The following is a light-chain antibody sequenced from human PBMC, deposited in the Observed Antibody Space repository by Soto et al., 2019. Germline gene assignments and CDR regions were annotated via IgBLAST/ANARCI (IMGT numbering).Light chain of an antibody. CDR2: DAS. CDR3: QHYNSYTT. V-gene: IGKV1-5*01. CDR1: QSISTW. J-gene: IGKJ2*01. Sequence: IQMTQSPSTLSASVGDRVTITCRASQSISTWLAWYQQKPGKAPKLLIYDASSLQSGVPSRFSGHGSGTDFTLTISSLQPDDFATYYCQHYNSYTTFGQGTKVDI.